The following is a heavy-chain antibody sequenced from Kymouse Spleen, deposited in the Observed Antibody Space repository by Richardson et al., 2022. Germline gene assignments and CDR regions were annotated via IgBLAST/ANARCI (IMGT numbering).Heavy chain of an antibody. J-gene: IGHJ6*02. V-gene: IGHV4-61*01. Sequence: QVQLQESGPGLVKPSETLSLTCTVSGGSVSSGSYYWSWIRQPPGKGLEWIGYIYYSGSTNYNPSLKSRVTISVDTSKNQFSLKLSSVTAADTAVYYCARDGLLWFGEFHYYYYGMDVWGQGTTVTVSS. CDR3: ARDGLLWFGEFHYYYYGMDV. CDR1: GGSVSSGSYY. D-gene: IGHD3-10*01. CDR2: IYYSGST.